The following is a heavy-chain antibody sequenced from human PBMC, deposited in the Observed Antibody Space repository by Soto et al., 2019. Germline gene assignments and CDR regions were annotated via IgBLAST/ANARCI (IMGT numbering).Heavy chain of an antibody. J-gene: IGHJ6*02. Sequence: GASVKVSWKASGYTFSSYAMHWVRQAPGQRLEWMGWINAGNGNTKYSQKFQGRVTITRDTSASTAYMELSSLRSEDTAVYYCARDGFCISTSCYPVPMDVRAQRTTDTGSS. CDR1: GYTFSSYA. CDR3: ARDGFCISTSCYPVPMDV. D-gene: IGHD2-2*01. CDR2: INAGNGNT. V-gene: IGHV1-3*01.